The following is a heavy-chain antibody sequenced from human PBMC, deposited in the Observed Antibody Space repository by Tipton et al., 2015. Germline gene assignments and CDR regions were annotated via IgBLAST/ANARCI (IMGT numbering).Heavy chain of an antibody. CDR2: SYYSGST. V-gene: IGHV4-31*03. CDR3: ARVPFDYFDY. J-gene: IGHJ4*02. Sequence: TLSLTCTVSGASISSITYYWAWIRQHPGKGLEWLGYSYYSGSTYYNPSLKSRLTISVDMSKNQFSLKLSSVTAADTAVYYCARVPFDYFDYWGQGILVTVSS. CDR1: GASISSITYY.